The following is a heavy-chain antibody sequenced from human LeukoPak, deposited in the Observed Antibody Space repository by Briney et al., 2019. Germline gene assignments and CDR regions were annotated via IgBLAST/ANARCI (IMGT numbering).Heavy chain of an antibody. CDR2: IYYSGST. D-gene: IGHD5-24*01. V-gene: IGHV4-39*01. CDR1: GGSISSSSYY. Sequence: TSETLSLTCTVSGGSISSSSYYWGWIRQPPGKGLEWIGSIYYSGSTYYNPSLKSRVTISVDTSKNQFSLKLSSVTAADTAVYYCARRDGYNPIFDYWGQGTLVTVSS. CDR3: ARRDGYNPIFDY. J-gene: IGHJ4*02.